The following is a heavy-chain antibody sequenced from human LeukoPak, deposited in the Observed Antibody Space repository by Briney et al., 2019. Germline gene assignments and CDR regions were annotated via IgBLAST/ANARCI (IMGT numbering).Heavy chain of an antibody. CDR3: AKTRGSGPFDY. Sequence: GGTLRLSCAASGFIFSSYGMSWVRQAPGKGLEWVSAISGSGGSTYYADSVKGRFTISRDNSRNTLYLQMNNLRAEDTAVYYCAKTRGSGPFDYWGQGTLVTVSS. J-gene: IGHJ4*02. CDR1: GFIFSSYG. D-gene: IGHD3-10*01. CDR2: ISGSGGST. V-gene: IGHV3-23*01.